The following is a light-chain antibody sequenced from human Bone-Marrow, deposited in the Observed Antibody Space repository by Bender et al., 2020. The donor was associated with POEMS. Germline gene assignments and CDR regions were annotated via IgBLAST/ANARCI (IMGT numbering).Light chain of an antibody. CDR1: NIGSKT. CDR3: QVWDSLTDHPI. J-gene: IGLJ2*01. CDR2: DDS. Sequence: SYVLTQPPSVSVAPGKTTTITCGGNNIGSKTVNWYQQKPGQAPLLVVYDDSDRPSGIPERFSGSNSGNTATLTISWVEAGDEADYYCQVWDSLTDHPIFGGGTTVTVL. V-gene: IGLV3-21*03.